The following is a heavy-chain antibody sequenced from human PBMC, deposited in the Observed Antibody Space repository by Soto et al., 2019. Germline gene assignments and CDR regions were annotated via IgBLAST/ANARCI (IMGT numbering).Heavy chain of an antibody. J-gene: IGHJ4*02. V-gene: IGHV4-34*01. CDR3: ARTTMGYFDY. D-gene: IGHD1-1*01. Sequence: SETLSLTCAVYGGSFGGYAWSWIRQPPGKGLEWIGEINHSGSTNYNPSLKSRVTISVDTSKNQFSLKLSSVTAADTAVYYCARTTMGYFDYWGQGTLVTVSS. CDR2: INHSGST. CDR1: GGSFGGYA.